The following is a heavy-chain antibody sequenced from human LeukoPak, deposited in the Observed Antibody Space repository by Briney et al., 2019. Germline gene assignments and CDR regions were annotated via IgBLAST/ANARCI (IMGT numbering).Heavy chain of an antibody. CDR3: ARGGGLADPIIAAAGTGCVYFDY. Sequence: PSETLSLTCTVSGGSISSYYWSWIRQPAGKGLEWIGRIYTSGSTNYNPSLKSRVTMSVDTSKNQFSLKLSSVTAADTAVYYCARGGGLADPIIAAAGTGCVYFDYWGQGTLVTVSS. CDR2: IYTSGST. CDR1: GGSISSYY. V-gene: IGHV4-4*07. D-gene: IGHD6-13*01. J-gene: IGHJ4*02.